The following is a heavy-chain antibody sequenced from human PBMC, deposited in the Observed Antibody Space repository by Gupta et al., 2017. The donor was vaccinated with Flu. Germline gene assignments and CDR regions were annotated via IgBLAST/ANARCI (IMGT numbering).Heavy chain of an antibody. CDR1: F. CDR2: INRGGST. D-gene: IGHD6-13*01. V-gene: IGHV4-34*01. J-gene: IGHJ4*02. CDR3: ARGTYSSSWSSNFDR. Sequence: FWTWIGQSPGKGLGWIGEINRGGSTTYNPSLKSRVTISVETSKKQFYLNLISVSAADTAVYYCARGTYSSSWSSNFDRWGQGTLVTVST.